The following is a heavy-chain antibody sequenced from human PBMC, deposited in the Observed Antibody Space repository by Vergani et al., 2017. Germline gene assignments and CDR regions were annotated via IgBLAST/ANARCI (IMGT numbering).Heavy chain of an antibody. CDR2: ISGSCGST. V-gene: IGHV3-23*01. D-gene: IGHD5-12*01. Sequence: EVQLLESGGDFVQPGGSLRLSCAASGFTFNHYAMNWVRQAPGKGLETVSGISGSCGSTYYAGSVKGRFTISRDSYKNTLYLQMNSLSAGDTAVYYCAKANPRNSGYDYLYYYHAMDFWGQGTTVTVSS. CDR1: GFTFNHYA. CDR3: AKANPRNSGYDYLYYYHAMDF. J-gene: IGHJ6*02.